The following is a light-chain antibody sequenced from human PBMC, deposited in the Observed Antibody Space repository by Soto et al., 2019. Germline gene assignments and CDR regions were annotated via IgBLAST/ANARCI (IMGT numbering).Light chain of an antibody. V-gene: IGKV3-15*01. J-gene: IGKJ2*01. Sequence: EIVMTQSPATLSVSLGDRATLSCRTSQSVTTYLAWYQQKPGQAPRLLIYGASTRATGIPARFSGSVAETDFTLTISSLQSEDFAFYYCQQYNSWPPSYTFGQGTQLEIK. CDR3: QQYNSWPPSYT. CDR2: GAS. CDR1: QSVTTY.